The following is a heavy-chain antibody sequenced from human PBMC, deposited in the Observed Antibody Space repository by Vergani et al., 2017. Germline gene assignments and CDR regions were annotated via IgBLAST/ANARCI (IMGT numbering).Heavy chain of an antibody. J-gene: IGHJ4*02. CDR1: GGTFSSYA. D-gene: IGHD6-6*01. Sequence: QVQLVQSGAEVKKPGSSVKVSCKASGGTFSSYAISWVRQAPGQGLEWMGWMNPNSGNTGYAQKFQGRVTMTRNTSISTAYMELSSLRSEDTAVYYCARGRGYSSSSVDYWGQGTLVTVSS. CDR2: MNPNSGNT. CDR3: ARGRGYSSSSVDY. V-gene: IGHV1-8*02.